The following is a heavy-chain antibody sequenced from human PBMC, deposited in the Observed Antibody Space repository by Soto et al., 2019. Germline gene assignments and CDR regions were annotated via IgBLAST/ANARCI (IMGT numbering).Heavy chain of an antibody. V-gene: IGHV3-9*01. J-gene: IGHJ4*02. Sequence: SGFTFDDYAMHWVRQVPGNGLEWVTGISWNSGDIGYADSVKGRFTISRDNAKNSLYLQMNSLRAADTAMYYCYGSGGNWGQGTLVTVSS. CDR1: GFTFDDYA. D-gene: IGHD1-26*01. CDR3: YGSGGN. CDR2: ISWNSGDI.